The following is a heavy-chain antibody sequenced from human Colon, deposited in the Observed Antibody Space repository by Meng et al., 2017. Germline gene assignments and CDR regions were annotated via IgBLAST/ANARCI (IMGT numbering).Heavy chain of an antibody. CDR3: ARHGGWHFDY. J-gene: IGHJ4*02. D-gene: IGHD6-19*01. V-gene: IGHV4-4*02. CDR2: IDLGGTP. CDR1: GGSISSYNW. Sequence: QLQLQESGPGLVGPSGTLSLPCAVSGGSISSYNWWSWVRQPPGKGLEWIGQIDLGGTPYYNPSLESRVIMSLDKSKNQLSLRLTSVAAADTAVYYCARHGGWHFDYWGQGALVTVSS.